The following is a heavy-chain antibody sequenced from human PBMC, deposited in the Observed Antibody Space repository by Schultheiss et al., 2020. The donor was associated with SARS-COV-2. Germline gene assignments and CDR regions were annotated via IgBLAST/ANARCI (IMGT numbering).Heavy chain of an antibody. CDR3: ARDPTGQWLVPRAFDI. CDR2: ISSNGGST. CDR1: GFTFSSYW. Sequence: GGSLRLSCAASGFTFSSYWMHWVRQAPGKGLEYVSAISSNGGSTYYANSVKGRFTISRDNSKNTLYLQMGSLRAEDMAVYYCARDPTGQWLVPRAFDIWGQGTMVTVSS. J-gene: IGHJ3*02. V-gene: IGHV3-64*01. D-gene: IGHD6-19*01.